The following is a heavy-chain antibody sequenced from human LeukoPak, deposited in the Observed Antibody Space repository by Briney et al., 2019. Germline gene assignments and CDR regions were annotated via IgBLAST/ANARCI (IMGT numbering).Heavy chain of an antibody. CDR3: ANSDWRSASYYFDS. CDR2: ISGSGGRT. CDR1: GFTFSSYA. D-gene: IGHD3-9*01. J-gene: IGHJ4*02. V-gene: IGHV3-23*01. Sequence: GGSLRLSRSASGFTFSSYAMNWVRQAPGKGLEWVSAISGSGGRTYYADSVKGRFAISRDNSQNTLYPQMNRPRAEATAVYYCANSDWRSASYYFDSWGQGSLATVSS.